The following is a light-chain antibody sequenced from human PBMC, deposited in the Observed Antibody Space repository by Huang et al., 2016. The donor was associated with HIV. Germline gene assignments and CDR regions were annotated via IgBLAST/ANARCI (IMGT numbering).Light chain of an antibody. CDR2: LGS. J-gene: IGKJ3*01. CDR3: LQGLRTPFT. Sequence: DIVMTQSPLSLPVTPGEPASISCRSSQILPHHNWYNYLVWYLQKPGQFPQLLIYLGSNRARGVPDRFSGSGSGTNFTLKISRVEAEDVGVYYCLQGLRTPFTFGRGTKVDIK. CDR1: QILPHHNWYNY. V-gene: IGKV2-28*01.